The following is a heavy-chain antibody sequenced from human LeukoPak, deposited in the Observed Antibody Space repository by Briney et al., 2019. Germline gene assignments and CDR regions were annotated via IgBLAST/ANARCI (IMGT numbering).Heavy chain of an antibody. J-gene: IGHJ3*02. CDR3: ARYVFDLRAFDI. CDR1: GGSISTYY. D-gene: IGHD3-16*01. V-gene: IGHV4-59*08. Sequence: SETLSLTCTVSGGSISTYYWSWIRQTPGKGLEWIGHIHYTGSTNYNPSLKSRVTTSVDTSKNQFSLNLSSVTAADTAVYYCARYVFDLRAFDIWGQGTMVTVSS. CDR2: IHYTGST.